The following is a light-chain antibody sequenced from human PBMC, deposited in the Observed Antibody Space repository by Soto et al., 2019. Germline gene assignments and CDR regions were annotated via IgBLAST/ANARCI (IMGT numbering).Light chain of an antibody. CDR2: EVN. CDR3: SSFTRSSTDV. Sequence: QSALTQPASVSGSPGQSITISCTGTSSDVGAYNFVSWYQQYPGKAPKVMIYEVNNRPSGVSNRFSGSKSGNTASLTISGLQAEDAADYYCSSFTRSSTDVFGSGTKLTVL. J-gene: IGLJ1*01. V-gene: IGLV2-14*01. CDR1: SSDVGAYNF.